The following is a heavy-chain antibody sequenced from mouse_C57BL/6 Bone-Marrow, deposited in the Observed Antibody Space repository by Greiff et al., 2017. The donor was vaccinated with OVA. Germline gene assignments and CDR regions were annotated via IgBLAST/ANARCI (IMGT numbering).Heavy chain of an antibody. D-gene: IGHD1-1*01. J-gene: IGHJ3*01. V-gene: IGHV1-18*01. Sequence: SGPELVKPGASVKIPCKASGYTFTDYNMDWVKQSHGKSLEWIGDINPNNGGTIYNQKFKGKATLTVDKSSSPAYMELRSLPSADTAVYYCARTYGSSSRLAYWGQGTLVTVSA. CDR1: GYTFTDYN. CDR3: ARTYGSSSRLAY. CDR2: INPNNGGT.